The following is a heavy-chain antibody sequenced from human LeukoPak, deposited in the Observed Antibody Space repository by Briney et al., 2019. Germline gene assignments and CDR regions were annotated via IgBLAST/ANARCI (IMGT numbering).Heavy chain of an antibody. D-gene: IGHD5-18*01. V-gene: IGHV3-66*02. CDR2: IYSAGKT. J-gene: IGHJ6*03. CDR1: GFTISDNY. Sequence: PGGSLRLSCAASGFTISDNYMSWVRQAPGKGLEWVSVIYSAGKTYYADSVKGRFTISRDNSKNTLYLQMNSLRAEDTAVYYCAKYRRDTARGPYLYYMDVWGKGTTVTVSS. CDR3: AKYRRDTARGPYLYYMDV.